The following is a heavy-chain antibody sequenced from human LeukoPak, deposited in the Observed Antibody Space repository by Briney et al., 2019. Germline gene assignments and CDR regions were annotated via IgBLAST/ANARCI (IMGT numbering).Heavy chain of an antibody. CDR1: GGTFSSYA. J-gene: IGHJ3*02. D-gene: IGHD3-22*01. CDR3: AKTPGDYYDSSGYYYVWAFDI. Sequence: SVKVSCKASGGTFSSYAISWVRQAPGQGLEWMGGIIPIFGTANYAQKFQGRVTITADESTSTAYMELSSLRSEDTAVYYCAKTPGDYYDSSGYYYVWAFDIWGQGTMVTVSS. V-gene: IGHV1-69*01. CDR2: IIPIFGTA.